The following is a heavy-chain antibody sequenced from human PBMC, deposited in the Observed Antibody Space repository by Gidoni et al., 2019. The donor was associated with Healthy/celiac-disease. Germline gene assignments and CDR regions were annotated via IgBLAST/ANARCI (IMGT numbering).Heavy chain of an antibody. D-gene: IGHD3-10*01. J-gene: IGHJ5*02. Sequence: QVQLVQSGAEVKKPGASVKVSCKASGYTFTSYDINWVRQATGQGLEWMGWMNPNSGNTGYAQKFQGRVTMTRNISISTAYMELSSLRSEDTAVYYCARGADLLYYGSGSYYAWGQGTLVTVSS. CDR3: ARGADLLYYGSGSYYA. CDR1: GYTFTSYD. V-gene: IGHV1-8*01. CDR2: MNPNSGNT.